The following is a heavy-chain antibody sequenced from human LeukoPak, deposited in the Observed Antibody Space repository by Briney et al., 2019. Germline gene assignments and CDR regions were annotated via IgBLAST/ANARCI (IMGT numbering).Heavy chain of an antibody. CDR1: RFTFSSYS. CDR3: ASLVTGSDAFDI. D-gene: IGHD7-27*01. V-gene: IGHV3-21*01. J-gene: IGHJ3*02. Sequence: GCLRLSCAASRFTFSSYSMNWVRQAPGKGLEWVSSISSSSSYIYYADSVKGRFTISRDNAKNSLYLQMNSLRAEDTAVYYCASLVTGSDAFDIWGQGTMVTVSS. CDR2: ISSSSSYI.